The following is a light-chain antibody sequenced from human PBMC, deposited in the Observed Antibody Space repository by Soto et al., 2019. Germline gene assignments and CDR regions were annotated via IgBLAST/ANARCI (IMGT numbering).Light chain of an antibody. J-gene: IGKJ1*01. V-gene: IGKV3-20*01. CDR1: QSVSSSN. CDR2: GAS. CDR3: QQYGTSPWT. Sequence: EIVLTQSPGTLSLSPGERATLSCRASQSVSSSNLAWYQQKPGQAPRLLIYGASSRATGIPDRFSGSGSGTDFTLTISRLEPEDFAVYYFQQYGTSPWTFGQGTKVENK.